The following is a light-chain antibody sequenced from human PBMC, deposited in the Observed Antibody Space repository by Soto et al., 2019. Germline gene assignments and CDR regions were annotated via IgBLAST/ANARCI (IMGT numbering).Light chain of an antibody. Sequence: EIVLTQFPDTLSLSPGERATLSCRASQSLSSNSLAWYQQKRGQAPRLLIHGASSRATGIPDRFSGSGSGTDFTLTISRLEPEDFAMYYCQQYGTSPQTFGQGTKVEIK. V-gene: IGKV3-20*01. J-gene: IGKJ2*01. CDR2: GAS. CDR3: QQYGTSPQT. CDR1: QSLSSNS.